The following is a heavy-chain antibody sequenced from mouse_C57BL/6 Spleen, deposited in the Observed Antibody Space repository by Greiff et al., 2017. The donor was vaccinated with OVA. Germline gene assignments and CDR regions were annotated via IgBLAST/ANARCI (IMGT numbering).Heavy chain of an antibody. D-gene: IGHD1-1*01. CDR3: ARCGSSGWGYFDV. CDR1: GYTFTDYN. V-gene: IGHV1-18*01. Sequence: VQLKESGPELVKPGASVKIPCKASGYTFTDYNMDWVKQSHGKSLEWIGDINPNNGGTIYNQKFKGKATLTVDKSSSTAYMELRSLTSEDTAVYYCARCGSSGWGYFDVWGTGTTVTVAS. CDR2: INPNNGGT. J-gene: IGHJ1*03.